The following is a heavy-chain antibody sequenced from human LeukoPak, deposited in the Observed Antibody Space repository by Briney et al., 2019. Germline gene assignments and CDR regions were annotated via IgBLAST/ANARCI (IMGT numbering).Heavy chain of an antibody. J-gene: IGHJ4*02. CDR3: ARDFLRDYGDPFDS. CDR2: IYYTGSP. D-gene: IGHD4-17*01. CDR1: GFTFSSYS. Sequence: GSLRLSCAASGFTFSSYSMNWIRQPPGKGLEWIGTIYYTGSPTFYNPSLKSRLTISVDTSKSHFSLKLTSVTAADTAVYYCARDFLRDYGDPFDSWGQGTLVTVSS. V-gene: IGHV4-59*12.